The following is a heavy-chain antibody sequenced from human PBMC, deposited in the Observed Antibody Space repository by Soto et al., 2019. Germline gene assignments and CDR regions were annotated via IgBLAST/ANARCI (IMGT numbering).Heavy chain of an antibody. V-gene: IGHV4-34*01. J-gene: IGHJ4*01. CDR3: SSFGYNDNGHGLFAF. D-gene: IGHD5-12*01. CDR2: INHSGRV. Sequence: SETLSLTCAVYGGSFSGHSWTWIRQSPGKGLEWIGDINHSGRVNYSPSLKSRVTISLDTSKNQFSLTLSAVTAADTALYYCSSFGYNDNGHGLFAFWGLGTLVTGSA. CDR1: GGSFSGHS.